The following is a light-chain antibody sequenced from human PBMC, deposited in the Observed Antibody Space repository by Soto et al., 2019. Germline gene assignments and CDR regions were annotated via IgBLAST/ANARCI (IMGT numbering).Light chain of an antibody. J-gene: IGLJ3*02. V-gene: IGLV1-47*01. CDR2: TNN. Sequence: QSVLTQPPSASGTPGQRVSISCSGSSSNIGSNHVYWYQQLSGTAPKLLIYTNNQRPSGVPDRFSGSMSATFATLAISGLRSEDEEDYYCATWDASLSAWVFGGGTKLTVL. CDR1: SSNIGSNH. CDR3: ATWDASLSAWV.